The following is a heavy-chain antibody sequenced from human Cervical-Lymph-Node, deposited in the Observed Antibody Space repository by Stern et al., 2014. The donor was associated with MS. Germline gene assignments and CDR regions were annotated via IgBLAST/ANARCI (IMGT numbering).Heavy chain of an antibody. D-gene: IGHD3-22*01. Sequence: VQLVESGGGVIQPGRSLRLSCAASGFAFSRHGMHWVRQVPGKGLEWVAVIWFDGTNEKYEDSVKGRFTISRDNSKNSLYLQMNNLRVEDTAIYYCATEKGACSGYDCHVTFDSWGQGTLVTVSS. CDR3: ATEKGACSGYDCHVTFDS. CDR1: GFAFSRHG. CDR2: IWFDGTNE. V-gene: IGHV3-33*03. J-gene: IGHJ4*02.